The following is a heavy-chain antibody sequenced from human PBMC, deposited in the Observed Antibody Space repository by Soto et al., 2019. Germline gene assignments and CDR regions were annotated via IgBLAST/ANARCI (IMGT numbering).Heavy chain of an antibody. Sequence: EVQLVESGEGLVQPGGSLRLSCAASGFTFSNYAIHWVRQAPGKGLEYVSAISSNGGSTYYADSVKGRFTISRDNSKNTLYLQMGSLRAEDMAVYYCARGSSSGWLEAYYFDYWGQVTLVTVSS. J-gene: IGHJ4*02. CDR1: GFTFSNYA. CDR3: ARGSSSGWLEAYYFDY. V-gene: IGHV3-64*02. CDR2: ISSNGGST. D-gene: IGHD6-19*01.